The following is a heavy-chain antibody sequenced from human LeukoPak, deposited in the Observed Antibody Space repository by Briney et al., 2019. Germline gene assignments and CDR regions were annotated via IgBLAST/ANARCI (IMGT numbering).Heavy chain of an antibody. CDR3: ARDGPMVRGVTGDAFDI. Sequence: ASVKVSCKASGYTFTSYGISWVRQAPGQGLDGMGWISAYNGNTNYAQKLQGRVTMTTDTSTSTAYMELRSLRSDDTAVYYCARDGPMVRGVTGDAFDIWGQGTMVTVSS. D-gene: IGHD3-10*01. CDR1: GYTFTSYG. CDR2: ISAYNGNT. J-gene: IGHJ3*02. V-gene: IGHV1-18*01.